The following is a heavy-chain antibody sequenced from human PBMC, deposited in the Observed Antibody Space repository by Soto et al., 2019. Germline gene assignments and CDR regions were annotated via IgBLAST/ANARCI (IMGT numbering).Heavy chain of an antibody. CDR2: IVVGSGNT. CDR1: GFTFTTSA. D-gene: IGHD4-17*01. J-gene: IGHJ4*02. CDR3: ARDRGGYTVTIEY. Sequence: GASVKVSCKASGFTFTTSAIQWVRQARGQRLEWIGWIVVGSGNTNYAQKFQERVTITRDTSTSTAYMELRSLRSDDTAMYYCARDRGGYTVTIEYWGQGTLXTVSS. V-gene: IGHV1-58*02.